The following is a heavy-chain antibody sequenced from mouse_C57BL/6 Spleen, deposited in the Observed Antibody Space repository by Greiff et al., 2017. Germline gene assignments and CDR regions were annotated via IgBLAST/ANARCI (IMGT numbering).Heavy chain of an antibody. D-gene: IGHD2-13*01. CDR3: ARWVNSYYAMDY. CDR2: INPSTGGT. J-gene: IGHJ4*01. V-gene: IGHV1-42*01. CDR1: GYSFTGYY. Sequence: EVQLQESGPELVKPGASVKISCKASGYSFTGYYMNWVKQSPEKSLEWIGEINPSTGGTTYNQKFKAKATLTVDKSSSTAYMQLKSLTSEDSAVYYCARWVNSYYAMDYWGQGTSVTVSS.